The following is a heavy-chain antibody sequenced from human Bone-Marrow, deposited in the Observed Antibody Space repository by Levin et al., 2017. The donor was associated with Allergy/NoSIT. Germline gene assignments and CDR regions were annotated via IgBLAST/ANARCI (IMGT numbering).Heavy chain of an antibody. CDR2: ISSSSYYI. V-gene: IGHV3-21*01. D-gene: IGHD6-13*01. CDR1: GFTLSGYS. CDR3: ARPITATGKYFAY. Sequence: GGSLRLSCAASGFTLSGYSMNWVRQAPGKGLEWVSSISSSSYYIYYADSLKGRFTVSRDNAKNSLFLQMDSLRAEDTAVSYCARPITATGKYFAYWGQGALVTVSS. J-gene: IGHJ4*02.